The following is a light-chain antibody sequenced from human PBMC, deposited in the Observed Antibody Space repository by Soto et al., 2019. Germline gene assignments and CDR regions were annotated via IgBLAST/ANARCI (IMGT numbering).Light chain of an antibody. CDR3: QQYNNWPPWT. J-gene: IGKJ1*01. V-gene: IGKV3-15*01. CDR1: QSVDIN. CDR2: GAS. Sequence: EIVLTQSPATLSVSPGDRVTLSCRASQSVDINLAWYQQRPGQAPRLLVYGASTKATDMPGRFSGRGSGTEFTLTINNLQSEDFAVYYCQQYNNWPPWTFGQGTKVEIK.